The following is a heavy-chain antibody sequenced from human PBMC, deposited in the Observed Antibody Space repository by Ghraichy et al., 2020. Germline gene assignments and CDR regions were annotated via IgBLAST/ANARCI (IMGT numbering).Heavy chain of an antibody. Sequence: ASVKVSCKASGYTFTAYYMNWVRQAPGQGLEWMGRISPNSGDKNYAQKFQGRVTMTRDTSISSVYMELSRLRSDDTAVYYWARDFFSSITAPNYYFGMDVWGQGTTVTVSS. CDR2: ISPNSGDK. D-gene: IGHD6-6*01. J-gene: IGHJ6*02. CDR3: ARDFFSSITAPNYYFGMDV. CDR1: GYTFTAYY. V-gene: IGHV1-2*06.